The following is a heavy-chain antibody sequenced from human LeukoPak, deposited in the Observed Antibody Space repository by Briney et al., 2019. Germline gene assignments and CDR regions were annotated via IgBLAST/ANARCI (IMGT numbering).Heavy chain of an antibody. V-gene: IGHV3-30-3*01. CDR3: ARHFLAAAGSKGPLDY. CDR1: GFTFSSHA. CDR2: ISYDGNNK. J-gene: IGHJ4*02. Sequence: PGGSLRVSCAASGFTFSSHAMHWVRQAPGKGLEWVAIISYDGNNKYYADSVKGRFTISRDNSKNTLYLQMNSLRAEDTAVYYCARHFLAAAGSKGPLDYWGQGTLVTVSS. D-gene: IGHD6-13*01.